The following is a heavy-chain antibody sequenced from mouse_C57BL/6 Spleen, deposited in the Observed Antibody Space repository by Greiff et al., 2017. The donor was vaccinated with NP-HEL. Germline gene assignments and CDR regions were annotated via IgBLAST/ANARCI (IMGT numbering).Heavy chain of an antibody. J-gene: IGHJ4*01. CDR1: GFTFSDYG. Sequence: EVQRVESGGGLVKPGGSLKLSCAASGFTFSDYGMHWVRQAPEKGLEWVAYISSGSSTIYYAETVKGRFTISRDNAKNTLFLQMTSLRSEDTAMYYCARRDYGSSYDYYAMDYWGQGTSVTVSS. CDR2: ISSGSSTI. V-gene: IGHV5-17*01. CDR3: ARRDYGSSYDYYAMDY. D-gene: IGHD1-1*01.